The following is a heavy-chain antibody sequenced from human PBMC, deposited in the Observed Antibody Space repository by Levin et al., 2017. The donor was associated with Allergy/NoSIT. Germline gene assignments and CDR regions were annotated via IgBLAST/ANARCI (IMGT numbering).Heavy chain of an antibody. Sequence: GGSLRLSCAASGFTFDDYAMHWVRQAPGKGLEWVSGISWNSGSIGYADSVKGRFTISRDNAKNSLYLQMNSLRTEDTALYYCARGNIGLPDAFDIWGQGTMVIVSS. CDR2: ISWNSGSI. V-gene: IGHV3-9*01. D-gene: IGHD3-10*01. CDR3: ARGNIGLPDAFDI. J-gene: IGHJ3*02. CDR1: GFTFDDYA.